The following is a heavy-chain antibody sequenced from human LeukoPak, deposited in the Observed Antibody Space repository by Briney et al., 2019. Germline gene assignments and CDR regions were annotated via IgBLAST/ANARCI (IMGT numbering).Heavy chain of an antibody. CDR3: AKDTHYGGNTHLTFDP. CDR1: GFTFSSYA. Sequence: PGGSLRLSCAASGFTFSSYAMSWVRQTPGKGLEWVSAISGSGGSTYYADAVKGRFTISRDNSKNTLYLQMNSLRAEDTAVYYCAKDTHYGGNTHLTFDPWGQGTLVTVSS. V-gene: IGHV3-23*01. D-gene: IGHD4-23*01. J-gene: IGHJ5*02. CDR2: ISGSGGST.